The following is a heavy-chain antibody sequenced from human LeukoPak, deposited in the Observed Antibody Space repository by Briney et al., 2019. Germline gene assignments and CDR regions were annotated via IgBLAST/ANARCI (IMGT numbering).Heavy chain of an antibody. Sequence: SVKVSCKASGGTFSSYAISWVRQAPGQGLEWMGGIIPIFGTANYAQKFQGRVTITADESTSTAYMELSSLRSEDTAVYYCARTYYYDSSGYYYPGGFDYWGQGTLVTVSS. V-gene: IGHV1-69*13. D-gene: IGHD3-22*01. CDR3: ARTYYYDSSGYYYPGGFDY. CDR1: GGTFSSYA. CDR2: IIPIFGTA. J-gene: IGHJ4*02.